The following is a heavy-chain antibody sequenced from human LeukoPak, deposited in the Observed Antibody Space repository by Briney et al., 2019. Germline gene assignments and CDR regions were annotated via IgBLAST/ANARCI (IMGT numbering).Heavy chain of an antibody. J-gene: IGHJ4*02. CDR1: GGSISSYY. V-gene: IGHV4-59*01. CDR2: IYYSGST. Sequence: KPSETLSLTCTVSGGSISSYYWSWIRQPPGKGLEWIGYIYYSGSTNYNPSLKSRVTISVDTSKNQFSLKLSSVTAADTAVYYCARGYSPRIAPEIDYWGQGTLVTVSS. CDR3: ARGYSPRIAPEIDY. D-gene: IGHD6-25*01.